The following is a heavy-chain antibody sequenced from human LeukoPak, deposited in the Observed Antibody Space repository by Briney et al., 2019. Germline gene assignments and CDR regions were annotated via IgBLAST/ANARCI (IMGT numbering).Heavy chain of an antibody. D-gene: IGHD2-2*01. CDR3: ARDSGYCISTSCYSPHYYGMDV. CDR1: GFTFSDYY. Sequence: GGSLRLSCAASGFTFSDYYMSWIRQAPGKGLEWVSYISSSSSYTNYADSVKGRFTISRDNAKNSLYLQMNSLRAEDTAVYYCARDSGYCISTSCYSPHYYGMDVWGQGTTVTVS. J-gene: IGHJ6*02. V-gene: IGHV3-11*05. CDR2: ISSSSSYT.